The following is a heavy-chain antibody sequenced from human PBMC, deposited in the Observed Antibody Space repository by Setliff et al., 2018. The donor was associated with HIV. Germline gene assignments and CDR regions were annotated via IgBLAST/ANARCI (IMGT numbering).Heavy chain of an antibody. CDR2: ISSKSEYI. V-gene: IGHV3-21*01. CDR3: ARTFVAPAATPIDY. CDR1: GFTFSSYN. Sequence: LRLSCAASGFTFSSYNMNWVRQAPGKGLEWVSSISSKSEYIYYADSVKGRFTISRDNAKNSLYLQMNSLRAENTAVYYCARTFVAPAATPIDYWGQGTLVTVSS. J-gene: IGHJ4*02. D-gene: IGHD2-2*01.